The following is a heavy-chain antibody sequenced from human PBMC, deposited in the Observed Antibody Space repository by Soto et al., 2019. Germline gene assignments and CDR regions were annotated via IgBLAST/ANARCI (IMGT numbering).Heavy chain of an antibody. V-gene: IGHV3-21*01. D-gene: IGHD3-3*01. J-gene: IGHJ4*02. CDR3: ARQRAYYDFWSGPYCFDY. Sequence: GGSLRLSCAASGFTFSTYSMNWVRQAPGKGLEWVSSITSTSNYIYYADSVKGRFTISRDNAKNSFYLQMNSLRAEDTAVYYCARQRAYYDFWSGPYCFDYWGQGTLVTVSS. CDR2: ITSTSNYI. CDR1: GFTFSTYS.